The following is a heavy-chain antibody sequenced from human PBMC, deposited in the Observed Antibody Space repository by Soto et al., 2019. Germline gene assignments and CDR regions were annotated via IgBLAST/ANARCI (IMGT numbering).Heavy chain of an antibody. D-gene: IGHD3-10*01. CDR1: GYSFTSYW. V-gene: IGHV5-51*01. J-gene: IGHJ4*02. CDR3: ARSPYYYGSGSYYPVRTWYYFYY. Sequence: PGESLKISCKGSGYSFTSYWIGWVRQMPGKGLEWMGIIYPGDSDTRYSPSFQGQVTISADKSISTAYLQWSSLKASDTATYYCARSPYYYGSGSYYPVRTWYYFYYWGQGTLVTVSS. CDR2: IYPGDSDT.